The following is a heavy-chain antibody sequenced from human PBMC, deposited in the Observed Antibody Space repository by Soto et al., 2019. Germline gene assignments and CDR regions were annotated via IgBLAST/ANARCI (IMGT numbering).Heavy chain of an antibody. J-gene: IGHJ4*02. CDR3: ASELERRDFRR. Sequence: GGSLGLSCEASGFTFSSYSMNWVRQAPGKGLEWVSYISSSSSTIYYADSVKGRFTISRDNAKNSLYLQMNSLRAEDTAVYYCASELERRDFRRWGQGTLVTVSS. CDR2: ISSSSSTI. V-gene: IGHV3-48*01. D-gene: IGHD1-1*01. CDR1: GFTFSSYS.